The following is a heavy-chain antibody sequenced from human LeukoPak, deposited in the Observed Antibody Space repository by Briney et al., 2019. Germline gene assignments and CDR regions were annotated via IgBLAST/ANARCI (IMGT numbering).Heavy chain of an antibody. CDR2: IYPGDSAT. Sequence: GGSLKISGKGSGYSFISYWIGWVRQLPGKGLEWMEIIYPGDSATRSSPSFQGQVTISADKASSPAIPQWSRSEATGPAMYYCAWRDGWASFDYWGQGTLVTVSS. J-gene: IGHJ4*02. V-gene: IGHV5-51*01. CDR3: AWRDGWASFDY. CDR1: GYSFISYW. D-gene: IGHD3-10*01.